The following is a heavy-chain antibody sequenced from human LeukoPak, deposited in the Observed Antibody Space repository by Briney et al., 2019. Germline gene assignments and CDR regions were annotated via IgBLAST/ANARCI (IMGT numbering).Heavy chain of an antibody. V-gene: IGHV3-23*01. J-gene: IGHJ4*02. D-gene: IGHD3-22*01. CDR1: GFTFSSYA. Sequence: GASLRLSWAASGFTFSSYAMSWVRQAPVKGLEWVSAISGSGGGTYYADSVKGRFTISRDNSKNTLYLQMNSLRAEDTAVYYCAKVHYYDSSGPMGYWGQGTLVTVSS. CDR3: AKVHYYDSSGPMGY. CDR2: ISGSGGGT.